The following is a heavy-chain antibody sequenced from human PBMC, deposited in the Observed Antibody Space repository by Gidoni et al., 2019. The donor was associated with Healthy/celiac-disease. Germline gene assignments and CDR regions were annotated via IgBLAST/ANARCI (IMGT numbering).Heavy chain of an antibody. Sequence: EVQLVESGGGLVQPGGSLRLSCAASGFTFSSYEMNWVRQAPGKGLEWVSYISSSGSTIYYADSVKGRFTISRDNAKNSLYLQMNSLRAEDTAVYYCARGISYYDSSGYDYWGQGTLVTVSS. D-gene: IGHD3-22*01. CDR3: ARGISYYDSSGYDY. CDR1: GFTFSSYE. J-gene: IGHJ4*02. CDR2: ISSSGSTI. V-gene: IGHV3-48*03.